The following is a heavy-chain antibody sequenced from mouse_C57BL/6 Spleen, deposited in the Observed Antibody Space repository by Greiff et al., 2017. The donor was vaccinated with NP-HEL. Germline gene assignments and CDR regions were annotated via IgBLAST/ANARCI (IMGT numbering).Heavy chain of an antibody. V-gene: IGHV1-15*01. J-gene: IGHJ2*01. CDR1: GYTFTDYE. CDR3: TRSDGGYDYFDY. Sequence: QVQLQQSGAELVRPGASVTLSCKASGYTFTDYEMHWVKQTPVHGLEWIGAIDPETGGTAYNQKFKGKAILTADKSSSTAYMELRSLTSEDSAVYYCTRSDGGYDYFDYWGQGTTLTVSS. D-gene: IGHD2-3*01. CDR2: IDPETGGT.